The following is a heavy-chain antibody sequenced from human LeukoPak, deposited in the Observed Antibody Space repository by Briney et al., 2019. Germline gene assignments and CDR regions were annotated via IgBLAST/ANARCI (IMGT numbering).Heavy chain of an antibody. CDR2: IYYSGST. V-gene: IGHV4-30-4*01. D-gene: IGHD5-18*01. J-gene: IGHJ6*02. Sequence: PSETLSLTCTVSGGSISSGDYYWSWIRQPPGKGLEWIGYIYYSGSTYYNPSLKSRVTISVDTSKNQFSLKLSSVTAADTAVYYCARVQIQLWLGYYYYGMDVWGQGTTVTVSS. CDR1: GGSISSGDYY. CDR3: ARVQIQLWLGYYYYGMDV.